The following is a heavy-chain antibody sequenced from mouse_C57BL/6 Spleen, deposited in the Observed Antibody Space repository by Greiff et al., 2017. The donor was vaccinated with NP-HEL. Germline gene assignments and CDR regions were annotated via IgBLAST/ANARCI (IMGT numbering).Heavy chain of an antibody. CDR1: GFTFSSYA. CDR2: ISDGGSYT. Sequence: EVNVVESGGGLVKPGGSLKLSCAASGFTFSSYAMSWVRQTPEKRLEWVATISDGGSYTYYPDNVKGRFTISRDNAKNNLYLQMSHLKSEDTAMYYCAREDYGNYVGFAYWGQGTLVTVSA. V-gene: IGHV5-4*01. D-gene: IGHD2-1*01. J-gene: IGHJ3*01. CDR3: AREDYGNYVGFAY.